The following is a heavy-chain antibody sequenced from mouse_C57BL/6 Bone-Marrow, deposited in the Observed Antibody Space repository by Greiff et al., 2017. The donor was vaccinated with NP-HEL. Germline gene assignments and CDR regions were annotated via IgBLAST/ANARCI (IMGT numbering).Heavy chain of an antibody. D-gene: IGHD1-1*01. J-gene: IGHJ3*01. V-gene: IGHV1-50*01. Sequence: VQLQQPGAEPVKPGASVKLSCKASGYTFTSYWMQWVKQRPGQGLEWIGEIDPSDSYTNYNQKFKGKATLTVDTSSSTAYMQLSSLTSEDSAVYYCEIYYYGSSYVWFAYWGQGTLVTVSA. CDR2: IDPSDSYT. CDR3: EIYYYGSSYVWFAY. CDR1: GYTFTSYW.